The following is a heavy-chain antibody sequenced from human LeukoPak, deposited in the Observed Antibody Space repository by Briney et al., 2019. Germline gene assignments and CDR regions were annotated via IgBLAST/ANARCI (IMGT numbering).Heavy chain of an antibody. CDR2: ISSSGSTI. V-gene: IGHV3-48*03. Sequence: GGSLRLSCAASGFTFSSYEMNWVRQAPGKGLEWVSYISSSGSTIYYADSVKGRFTISRDNSKNTLYLQMNSLRAEDTAVYYCAKDSGSYGYYYYYYMDVWGKRTTVTISS. CDR3: AKDSGSYGYYYYYYMDV. D-gene: IGHD1-26*01. J-gene: IGHJ6*03. CDR1: GFTFSSYE.